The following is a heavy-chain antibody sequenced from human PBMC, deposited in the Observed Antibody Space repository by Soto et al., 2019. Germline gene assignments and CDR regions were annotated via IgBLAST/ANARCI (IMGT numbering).Heavy chain of an antibody. D-gene: IGHD3-22*01. CDR1: GFTFTDYG. CDR3: AKDTYFHDSSGYYVFDY. J-gene: IGHJ4*02. CDR2: ISYDGSNK. Sequence: QVQLVESGGGVVQPGRSLRLSCADSGFTFTDYGMHWVRQAPGKGLEWVAVISYDGSNKNYADSVKGRFTISRDTYKNTLYLQMNSLRAEDTAVYYCAKDTYFHDSSGYYVFDYWGQGTLVTVSS. V-gene: IGHV3-30*18.